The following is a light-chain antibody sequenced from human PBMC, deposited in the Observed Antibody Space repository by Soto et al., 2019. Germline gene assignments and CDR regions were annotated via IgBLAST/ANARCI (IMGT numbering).Light chain of an antibody. CDR2: DVS. Sequence: QSALTQPASVSGSPGQSITISCTGTSSDVGGYNYVSWYQQHPGKAPKLMIYDVSNRPSGVSNRFSGSKSGNTASLTISGLQAEDAADYYCISYTSSSTLVVFGGGTKLTVL. V-gene: IGLV2-14*01. CDR3: ISYTSSSTLVV. CDR1: SSDVGGYNY. J-gene: IGLJ2*01.